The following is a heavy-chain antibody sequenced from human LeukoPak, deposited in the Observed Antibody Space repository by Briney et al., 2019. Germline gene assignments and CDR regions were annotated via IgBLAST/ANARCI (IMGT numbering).Heavy chain of an antibody. CDR2: IYYSGST. J-gene: IGHJ4*02. CDR1: GGPISSYY. D-gene: IGHD7-27*01. Sequence: SETLSLTCTVSGGPISSYYWSWIRQPPGKGLEWIGYIYYSGSTNYNPSLKSRVTISVDTSKNQFSLKLSSVTAADTAVYYCARHLNWGSLWYFDYWGQGTLVTVSS. CDR3: ARHLNWGSLWYFDY. V-gene: IGHV4-59*08.